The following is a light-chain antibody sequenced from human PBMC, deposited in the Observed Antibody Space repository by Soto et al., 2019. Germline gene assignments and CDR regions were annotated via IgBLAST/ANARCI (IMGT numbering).Light chain of an antibody. CDR3: QQYDNWPLT. Sequence: EVVLTQSPGTLSLSPGERATLSCRASQSVAANYLAWYQQKRGQAPRLLIYGASSRATGIPDRFSGSGSGTDFTLTISGLQSEDFAVYYCQQYDNWPLTFGGGTKVDIK. CDR2: GAS. J-gene: IGKJ4*01. V-gene: IGKV3-20*01. CDR1: QSVAANY.